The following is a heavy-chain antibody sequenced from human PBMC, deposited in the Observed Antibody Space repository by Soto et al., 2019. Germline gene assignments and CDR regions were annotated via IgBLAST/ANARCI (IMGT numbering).Heavy chain of an antibody. J-gene: IGHJ6*02. CDR1: GYTFTSYD. CDR3: ARLPLEPQNEEYYYYYGMDV. CDR2: MNSNSGNT. D-gene: IGHD1-1*01. Sequence: ASVKVSCKASGYTFTSYDINWVRQATGQGLEWMGWMNSNSGNTGYAQKFQGRVTMTRNTSISTAYMELSSLRSEDTAVYYCARLPLEPQNEEYYYYYGMDVWGQGTPVTVSS. V-gene: IGHV1-8*01.